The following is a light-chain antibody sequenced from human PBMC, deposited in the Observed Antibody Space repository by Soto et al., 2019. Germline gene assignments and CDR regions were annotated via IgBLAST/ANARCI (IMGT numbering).Light chain of an antibody. CDR1: SSNIGAGYD. Sequence: QSALTQPPSVSGAPGQRVTISCTGSSSNIGAGYDVHWYQQLPGTAPKLLIYGNSNRPSGVPDRFSGSKSGTSASLAITGLQAEDETDYYCQSYDSRLSGYGCGTGTQLTVL. CDR3: QSYDSRLSGYG. J-gene: IGLJ1*01. CDR2: GNS. V-gene: IGLV1-40*01.